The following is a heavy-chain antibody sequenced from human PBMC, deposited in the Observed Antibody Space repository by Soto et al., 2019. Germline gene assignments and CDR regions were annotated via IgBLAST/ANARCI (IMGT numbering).Heavy chain of an antibody. D-gene: IGHD3-16*02. J-gene: IGHJ5*02. CDR3: AGRNSLASVSLNFRELSNSKWIDP. CDR2: IFYGGST. Sequence: SETLSLTCTVSGGSVSSGSFYWSWVRQPPGKGLEWIGYIFYGGSTNYNPSLKSRVTISVDKSNNQFSLSLIAVTASDTAVYYCAGRNSLASVSLNFRELSNSKWIDPWGPGSMVTVAS. V-gene: IGHV4-61*01. CDR1: GGSVSSGSFY.